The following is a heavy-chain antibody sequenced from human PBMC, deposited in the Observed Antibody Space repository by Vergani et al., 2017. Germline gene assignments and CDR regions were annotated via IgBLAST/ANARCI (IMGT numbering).Heavy chain of an antibody. CDR3: AKDSPWLAPFDY. D-gene: IGHD6-19*01. Sequence: QVQLQESGPGLVRPSETLSLTCTVSGGSISSYYWSWIRQPPGKGLEWIGYIYYSGSTYYNPSLKSRVTISVDTSKNQFSLKLSSVTAADTAVYYCAKDSPWLAPFDYWGQGTLVTVSS. J-gene: IGHJ4*02. CDR1: GGSISSYY. CDR2: IYYSGST. V-gene: IGHV4-59*12.